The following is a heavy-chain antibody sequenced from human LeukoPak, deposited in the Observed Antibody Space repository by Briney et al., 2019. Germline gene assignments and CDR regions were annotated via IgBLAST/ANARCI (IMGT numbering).Heavy chain of an antibody. Sequence: SETLSLTCTVSGGSISSGDYYWSWIRQPPGKGLEWIGYIYYSGSTYYNPSLKSRVTISVDTSKNQFSLKLSSVTAADTAVYYCARVPGYCSSTSCFYFDYWGQGTLVTVSS. CDR2: IYYSGST. D-gene: IGHD2-2*01. CDR3: ARVPGYCSSTSCFYFDY. CDR1: GGSISSGDYY. J-gene: IGHJ4*02. V-gene: IGHV4-30-4*08.